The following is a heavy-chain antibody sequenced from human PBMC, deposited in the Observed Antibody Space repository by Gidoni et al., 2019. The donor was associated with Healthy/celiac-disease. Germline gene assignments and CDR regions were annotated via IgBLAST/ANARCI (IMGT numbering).Heavy chain of an antibody. D-gene: IGHD3-10*01. V-gene: IGHV4-39*01. CDR2: IYYSGST. J-gene: IGHJ6*02. CDR1: GGSISSSSYY. CDR3: ARQGLGVRGVIIPRKRSGPDV. Sequence: QLQLQESGPGLVKPSETLSLTCTVSGGSISSSSYYWGWIRQPPGKGLEWIGSIYYSGSTYYNPSLKSRVTISVDTSKNQFSLKLSSVTAADTAVYYCARQGLGVRGVIIPRKRSGPDVWGQGTTVTVSS.